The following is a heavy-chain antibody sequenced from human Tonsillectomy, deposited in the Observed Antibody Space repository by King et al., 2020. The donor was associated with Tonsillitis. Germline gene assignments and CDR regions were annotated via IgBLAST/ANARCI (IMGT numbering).Heavy chain of an antibody. CDR2: ISGSGAST. D-gene: IGHD5-18*01. V-gene: IGHV3-23*04. J-gene: IGHJ3*02. Sequence: VQLVESGGALVQPGGSLRLSCAASGFTFSTYAISWVRQAPGKGLDWVSAISGSGASTYYADCVKGRFTISRDNSQDTLYLQMNSLSAEDTAVYYCAKEEVYTYGHDAFDIWVQATMVSVSS. CDR3: AKEEVYTYGHDAFDI. CDR1: GFTFSTYA.